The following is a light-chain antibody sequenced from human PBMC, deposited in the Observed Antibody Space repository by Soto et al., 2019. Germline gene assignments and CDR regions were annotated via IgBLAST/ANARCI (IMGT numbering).Light chain of an antibody. V-gene: IGKV3-20*01. J-gene: IGKJ1*01. Sequence: VLQQSVGTLSLYSGERATLSCGASQIVTSNYLAWYQQKPGQAPRLLIFGASIRVTGIPDRFIGSGSGADFTLTINRLEPEDFAVYYCQHYVTSLTTSGQ. CDR3: QHYVTSLTT. CDR2: GAS. CDR1: QIVTSNY.